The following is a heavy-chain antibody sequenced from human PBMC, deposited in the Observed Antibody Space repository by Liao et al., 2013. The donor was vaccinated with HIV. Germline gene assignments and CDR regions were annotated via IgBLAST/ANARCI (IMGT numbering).Heavy chain of an antibody. CDR3: ARGLTIFGVARYYFDS. D-gene: IGHD3-3*02. Sequence: QVQLQASGPGLVKPSETLSLTCTVPDGSIRSYYWTWIRQSPGKGLEFIGYIFYSGRTYYIPSLKGRLTISVDMSKNQFSLDLTSVTAADTAVYYCARGLTIFGVARYYFDSWGQGALVSVSS. V-gene: IGHV4-59*06. CDR1: DGSIRSYY. CDR2: IFYSGRT. J-gene: IGHJ4*02.